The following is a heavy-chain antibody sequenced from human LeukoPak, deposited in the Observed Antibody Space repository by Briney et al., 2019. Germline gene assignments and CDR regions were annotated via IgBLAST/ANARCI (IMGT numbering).Heavy chain of an antibody. V-gene: IGHV4-38-2*01. Sequence: PSETLSLTCAVSGYSISSDYYWGWSRQPPGKGLEWVGSIYHIGSTYYNPSLRSRVTISVDTSKNQFSLKLSSVTAADTAVYYCARVAPSGVVLRGNYYYFYYMDVWGKGTTVTVSS. D-gene: IGHD3-3*01. CDR3: ARVAPSGVVLRGNYYYFYYMDV. J-gene: IGHJ6*03. CDR2: IYHIGST. CDR1: GYSISSDYY.